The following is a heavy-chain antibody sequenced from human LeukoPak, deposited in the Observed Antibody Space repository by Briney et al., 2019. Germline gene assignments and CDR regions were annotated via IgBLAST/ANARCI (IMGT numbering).Heavy chain of an antibody. CDR2: ISGSGGTT. J-gene: IGHJ4*02. D-gene: IGHD3-3*01. Sequence: GGSLRLSCAASGFTVSSNFVSWVRQAPGKGLEWVSAISGSGGTTDYADSVKGRFTISRDNSKNTLYLQMNSLRAEDTAVYYCATAAGADFFDYWGQGTLVTVSS. CDR1: GFTVSSNF. V-gene: IGHV3-23*01. CDR3: ATAAGADFFDY.